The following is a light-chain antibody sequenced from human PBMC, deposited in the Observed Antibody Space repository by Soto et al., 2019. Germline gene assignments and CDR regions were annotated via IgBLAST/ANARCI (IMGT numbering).Light chain of an antibody. Sequence: DVQVTQSPSSLSASVGLSVTIPCGTSQSNSSYVNWYQQKPGKAPQLLIYAASRLQSGVPSSFSGGGSGTDFTLTISSLQHEDFATYYCQKSYSNTLSLCRGTDVEI. J-gene: IGKJ4*01. CDR1: QSNSSY. CDR2: AAS. V-gene: IGKV1-39*01. CDR3: QKSYSNTLS.